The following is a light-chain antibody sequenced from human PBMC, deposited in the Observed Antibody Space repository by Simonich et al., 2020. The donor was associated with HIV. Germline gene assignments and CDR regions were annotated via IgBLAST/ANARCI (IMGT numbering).Light chain of an antibody. Sequence: DIQMTQSPSTLSASVGDRVTITCRASQRISSWLAWFQQKPGKAPKLLIYKASTLETGVPSRFSGSGSGTDFTLTISSLQPEDFATYYCQQYYSIPYTFGLGTRLEIK. V-gene: IGKV1-5*03. CDR3: QQYYSIPYT. CDR2: KAS. J-gene: IGKJ2*01. CDR1: QRISSW.